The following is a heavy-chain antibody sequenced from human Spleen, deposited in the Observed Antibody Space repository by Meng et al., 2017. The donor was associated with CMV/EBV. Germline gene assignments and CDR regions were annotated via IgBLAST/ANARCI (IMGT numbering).Heavy chain of an antibody. CDR1: GGPISSNKYY. CDR2: LSYSGST. Sequence: SETLSLTCTVSGGPISSNKYYWGWVRQPPGKGLEWIGSLSYSGSTHYNPSLKSRVTISLDTSKNQFSLRLTSVTAADTAVYYCVREGVGFYGLESNYSPPGMDVWGQGTTVTVSS. D-gene: IGHD3-10*01. V-gene: IGHV4-39*07. J-gene: IGHJ6*02. CDR3: VREGVGFYGLESNYSPPGMDV.